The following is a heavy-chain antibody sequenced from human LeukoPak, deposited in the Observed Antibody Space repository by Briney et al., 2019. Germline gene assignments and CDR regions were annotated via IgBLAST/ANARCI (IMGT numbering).Heavy chain of an antibody. CDR2: VSAGGTNT. CDR3: ARINCSGGTCYDYFDD. CDR1: PVTFGTSA. V-gene: IGHV3-23*01. Sequence: GGSLRLSCVGSPVTFGTSAMSWVRQAPGKGLERVSAVSAGGTNTYYADSVEGRFTISRDNSKDTLYLHMDSLRVEDTAQYFCARINCSGGTCYDYFDDWGQGTLVTVSS. D-gene: IGHD2-15*01. J-gene: IGHJ4*02.